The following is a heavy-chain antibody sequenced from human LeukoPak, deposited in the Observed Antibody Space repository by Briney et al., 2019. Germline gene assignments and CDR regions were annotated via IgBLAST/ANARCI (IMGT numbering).Heavy chain of an antibody. CDR1: GGSVSSGSYY. CDR3: ARQERGAGESFDY. Sequence: SETLSLTCTVSGGSVSSGSYYWGWIRQPPGKGLEWIGSIYYSGSTYYNPSLKSRVTISVDTSKNQFSLKLSSVTAADTAVYYCARQERGAGESFDYWGQGTLVTVSS. CDR2: IYYSGST. J-gene: IGHJ4*02. D-gene: IGHD3-16*01. V-gene: IGHV4-39*01.